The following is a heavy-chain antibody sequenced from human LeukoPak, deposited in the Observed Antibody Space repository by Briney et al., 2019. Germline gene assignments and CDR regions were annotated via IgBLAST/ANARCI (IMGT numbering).Heavy chain of an antibody. D-gene: IGHD5/OR15-5a*01. CDR3: ARHVLRFDP. V-gene: IGHV4-39*01. Sequence: SETLSLTCTVSGASISSSSYHWGWTRQPPGKGLEWMGSIYYSGSTYYNPSLKSRVTISVDTSKNQFSLNLRSVTAADTAVYYCARHVLRFDPWGQGTLVTVSS. CDR1: GASISSSSYH. CDR2: IYYSGST. J-gene: IGHJ5*02.